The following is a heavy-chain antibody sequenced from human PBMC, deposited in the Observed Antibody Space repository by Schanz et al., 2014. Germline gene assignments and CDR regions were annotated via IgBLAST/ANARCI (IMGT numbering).Heavy chain of an antibody. D-gene: IGHD3-3*01. J-gene: IGHJ4*02. CDR1: GYTFSSYG. Sequence: QVQLVQSGAEVKKPGASVKVSCKASGYTFSSYGITWVRQAPGQGPEFMGWISTFRNEDTNSAQRFQGRLTMTTDTSTSTAYMELTSLRSDDTAVYYCARRFDFWDRWGQGTLVIVSS. CDR3: ARRFDFWDR. CDR2: ISTFRNEDT. V-gene: IGHV1-18*01.